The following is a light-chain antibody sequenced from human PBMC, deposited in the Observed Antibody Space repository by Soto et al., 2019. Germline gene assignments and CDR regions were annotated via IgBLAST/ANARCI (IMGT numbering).Light chain of an antibody. CDR3: QQCSASPPMYT. V-gene: IGKV3-20*01. CDR2: GAS. CDR1: QSVSSSD. J-gene: IGKJ2*01. Sequence: EILLTQSPGTLSLYPGERATLSCRASQSVSSSDLAWYQQKPGQAPRLLIYGASSRATGIPDRFTGSGSGTDFTLTISRLEPEDFAVYYCQQCSASPPMYTFGQGTKLEIK.